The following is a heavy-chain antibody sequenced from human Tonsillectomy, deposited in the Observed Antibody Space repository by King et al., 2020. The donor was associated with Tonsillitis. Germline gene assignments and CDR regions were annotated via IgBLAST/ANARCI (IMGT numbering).Heavy chain of an antibody. Sequence: VQLVESGGGLVQPGGSLKLSCAASGFTFSDSAMHWVRQPTGKGLEWVGRIRSKTHSYATAYAASVKGRFTISRDDSKNTAYLQMSSLKGEDTAVYYCTRYDTYTSWGQGTLVIVSS. D-gene: IGHD3-16*01. CDR1: GFTFSDSA. CDR3: TRYDTYTS. J-gene: IGHJ5*02. V-gene: IGHV3-73*02. CDR2: IRSKTHSYAT.